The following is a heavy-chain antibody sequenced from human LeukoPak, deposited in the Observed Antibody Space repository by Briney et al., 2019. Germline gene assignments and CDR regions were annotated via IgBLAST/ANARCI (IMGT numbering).Heavy chain of an antibody. V-gene: IGHV3-9*01. D-gene: IGHD3-10*01. J-gene: IGHJ4*02. CDR1: GFTFGDYA. CDR2: ISWNSGSI. Sequence: GRSLRLSCAASGFTFGDYAMHWVRQAPGKGLEWVSGISWNSGSIGYADSVKGRFTISRDNAKNSLYLQMNSLRAEDTALYYCAKDSPGYYYGSGSYDYWGQGTLVTVSS. CDR3: AKDSPGYYYGSGSYDY.